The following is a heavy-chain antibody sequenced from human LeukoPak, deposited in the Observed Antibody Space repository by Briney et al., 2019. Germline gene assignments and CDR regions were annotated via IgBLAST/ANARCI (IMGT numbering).Heavy chain of an antibody. CDR1: GFTFSSYA. CDR3: AKDYYDSSGLPWFDP. V-gene: IGHV3-23*01. D-gene: IGHD3-22*01. Sequence: GGSLRLSCAASGFTFSSYAMSWVRQPPGKGLEWVSGISGSGDNTYYADSVRGRFTISRDNSKKTLYLHLNSLRVEDAAVYYCAKDYYDSSGLPWFDPWGQGTLVTVSS. CDR2: ISGSGDNT. J-gene: IGHJ5*02.